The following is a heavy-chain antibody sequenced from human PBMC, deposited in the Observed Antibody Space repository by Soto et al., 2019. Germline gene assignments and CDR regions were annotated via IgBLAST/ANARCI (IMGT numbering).Heavy chain of an antibody. D-gene: IGHD6-13*01. J-gene: IGHJ4*02. Sequence: SLRLSCAASGFTFDDYAMHWVRQAPGKGLEWVSGISWNSGSIGYADSVKGRFTISRDNAKNSLYLQMNSLRAEDTALYYCAKDLYSSSWYYFDYWGQGT. V-gene: IGHV3-9*01. CDR1: GFTFDDYA. CDR2: ISWNSGSI. CDR3: AKDLYSSSWYYFDY.